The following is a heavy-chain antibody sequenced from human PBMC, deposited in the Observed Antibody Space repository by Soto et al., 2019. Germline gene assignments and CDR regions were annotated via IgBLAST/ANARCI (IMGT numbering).Heavy chain of an antibody. V-gene: IGHV1-69*13. J-gene: IGHJ6*02. CDR1: GGTFNRYA. Sequence: SVKVSCKASGGTFNRYAISWVRQAPGQGLEWMGGIIPIFGIGNDAQRFQGRVTITADESTGTAYMELSSLRSEDTGVYYCAGSAITLFGVVSIPPHYYSEMDVWGQGTTVTV. D-gene: IGHD3-3*01. CDR2: IIPIFGIG. CDR3: AGSAITLFGVVSIPPHYYSEMDV.